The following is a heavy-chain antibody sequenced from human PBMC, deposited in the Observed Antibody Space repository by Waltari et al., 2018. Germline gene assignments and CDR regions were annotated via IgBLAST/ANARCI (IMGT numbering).Heavy chain of an antibody. D-gene: IGHD1-26*01. J-gene: IGHJ4*02. V-gene: IGHV1-46*01. CDR3: ARDGGMDF. CDR2: INPTGGDT. Sequence: QVQLVQSGAEVKKPGASVKISCKASGYTFTTYYMHWVRQATGQGLEEMGIINPTGGDTTYAQKFQGRVTMTTETSTSTMYLEVTSLKSEDTAVYYCARDGGMDFWGQGTLVTVSS. CDR1: GYTFTTYY.